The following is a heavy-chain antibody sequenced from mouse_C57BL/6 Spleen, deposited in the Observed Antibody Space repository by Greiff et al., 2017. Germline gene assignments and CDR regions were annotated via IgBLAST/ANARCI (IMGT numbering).Heavy chain of an antibody. Sequence: VQLQQPGAELVMPGASVKLSCKASGYTFTSYWMHWVKQRPGQGLEWIGEIDPSGSYTNYNQKFKGKATLTVDKSSSTAYMQLSSLTSEDSAVYYGASPLDYSNYVAFAYWGQGTLVTVSA. CDR2: IDPSGSYT. CDR1: GYTFTSYW. D-gene: IGHD2-5*01. CDR3: ASPLDYSNYVAFAY. V-gene: IGHV1-69*01. J-gene: IGHJ3*01.